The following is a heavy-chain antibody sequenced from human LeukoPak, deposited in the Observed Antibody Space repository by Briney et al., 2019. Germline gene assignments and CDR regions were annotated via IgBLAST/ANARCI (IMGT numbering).Heavy chain of an antibody. V-gene: IGHV1-2*02. J-gene: IGHJ2*01. CDR3: ARDEGVGSYYPWYFDL. CDR1: GYTFTGYY. D-gene: IGHD1-26*01. Sequence: GASVKVSCKASGYTFTGYYMHWVRQAPGQGLEWMGWINPNSGGTNYAQKFQGRVTMTRDTSISTAYMELSRLRSDDTAVYYCARDEGVGSYYPWYFDLWGRGTLVTVSS. CDR2: INPNSGGT.